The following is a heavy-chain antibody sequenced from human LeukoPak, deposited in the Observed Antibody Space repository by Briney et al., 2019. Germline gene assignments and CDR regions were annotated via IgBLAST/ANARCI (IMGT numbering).Heavy chain of an antibody. CDR1: GYTFTSYY. CDR3: ASGPGDTN. CDR2: LNPSGGST. D-gene: IGHD3-16*01. V-gene: IGHV1-46*01. J-gene: IGHJ4*02. Sequence: ASVKVSCKASGYTFTSYYFHWVRQAPGQGLEWMGILNPSGGSTSYAQKFQGRVTMTRDTSTSTVYMELSSLRDEDTAFYYCASGPGDTNWGQGTLVTVSS.